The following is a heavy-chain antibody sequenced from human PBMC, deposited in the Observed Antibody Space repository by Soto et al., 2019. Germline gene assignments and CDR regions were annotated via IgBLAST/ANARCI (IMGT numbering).Heavy chain of an antibody. Sequence: ASVKVSCKASGYTFTGYYMHWVRQAPGQGLEWMGWINPNSGGTNYAQKFQGWVTMTRDTSISTAYMELSRLRSDDTAVYYCARVKLGWDTAIATYYYYGMDVRGQGTTVTVSS. D-gene: IGHD5-18*01. CDR1: GYTFTGYY. V-gene: IGHV1-2*04. J-gene: IGHJ6*02. CDR2: INPNSGGT. CDR3: ARVKLGWDTAIATYYYYGMDV.